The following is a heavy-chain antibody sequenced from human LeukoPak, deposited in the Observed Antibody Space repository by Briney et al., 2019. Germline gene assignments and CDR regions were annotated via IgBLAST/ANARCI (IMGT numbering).Heavy chain of an antibody. Sequence: QPGRSLRLSCAASGFTFDDYAMHWVRQAPGKGLEWVSGISWNSGSIGYADSVKGRFTISRDNAKNSLYLQMNSLRAEDTALYYCAKDKFPRGYSYGEMDYWGQGTLVTVSS. J-gene: IGHJ4*02. V-gene: IGHV3-9*01. CDR3: AKDKFPRGYSYGEMDY. CDR2: ISWNSGSI. D-gene: IGHD5-18*01. CDR1: GFTFDDYA.